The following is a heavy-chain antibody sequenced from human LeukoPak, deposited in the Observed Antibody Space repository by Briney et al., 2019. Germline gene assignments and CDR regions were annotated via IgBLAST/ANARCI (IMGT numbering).Heavy chain of an antibody. CDR2: ISYDGSNK. V-gene: IGHV3-30-3*01. CDR1: GFTFSSYA. Sequence: GGSLRLSCAASGFTFSSYAMHWVRQAPGKGLEWVAVISYDGSNKYYADSVKGRFTISRDNSKNTLYLQMNSLRAEDTAVYYCARDRGGELEMYYFDYWGQGTLVTVSS. D-gene: IGHD1-1*01. CDR3: ARDRGGELEMYYFDY. J-gene: IGHJ4*02.